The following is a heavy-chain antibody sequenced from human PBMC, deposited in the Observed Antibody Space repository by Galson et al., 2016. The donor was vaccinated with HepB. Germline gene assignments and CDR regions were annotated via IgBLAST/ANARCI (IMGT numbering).Heavy chain of an antibody. CDR2: TYYRSKWFT. CDR1: GDSVSSNSAV. Sequence: CAISGDSVSSNSAVWNWIRQAPSRGLEWLGRTYYRSKWFTDYAVSVKTRISINPDTSKNQFSLHVYSVTPEDTAMYYCVTGDFWRGFDSWGQGTLVTV. J-gene: IGHJ4*02. D-gene: IGHD3-3*01. V-gene: IGHV6-1*01. CDR3: VTGDFWRGFDS.